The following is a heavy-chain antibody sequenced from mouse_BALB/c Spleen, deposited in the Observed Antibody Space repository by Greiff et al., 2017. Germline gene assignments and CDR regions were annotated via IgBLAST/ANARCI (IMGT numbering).Heavy chain of an antibody. CDR2: INPYNGAT. D-gene: IGHD1-2*01. Sequence: VQLQQSGPELVKPGASVKISCKASGYSFTGYYMHWVKQSHVKSLEWIGRINPYNGATSYNQNFKDKASLTVDKSSSTAYMELHSLTSEDSAVYYCALITTALYYAMDYWGQGTSVTVSS. V-gene: IGHV1-31*01. J-gene: IGHJ4*01. CDR1: GYSFTGYY. CDR3: ALITTALYYAMDY.